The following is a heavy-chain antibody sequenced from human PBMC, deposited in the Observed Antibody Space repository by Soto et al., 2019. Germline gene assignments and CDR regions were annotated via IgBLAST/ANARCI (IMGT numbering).Heavy chain of an antibody. CDR2: IIPVFGTP. CDR1: GGTLSRYA. D-gene: IGHD2-15*01. J-gene: IGHJ4*02. CDR3: ARVSDCSGGGCYSSFDY. V-gene: IGHV1-69*13. Sequence: SVKVSCKASGGTLSRYAISWVRLAPGQGLEWMGGIIPVFGTPKYAQKFQGRVTITADESTSTAYMELRSLRSEDTAVYYCARVSDCSGGGCYSSFDYWGQGTLVTVSS.